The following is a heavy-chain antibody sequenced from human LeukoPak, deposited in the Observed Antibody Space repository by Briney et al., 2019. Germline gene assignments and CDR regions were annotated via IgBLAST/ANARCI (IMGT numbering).Heavy chain of an antibody. CDR3: ARDGRDGYNKVLGYFDY. J-gene: IGHJ4*02. V-gene: IGHV3-9*01. D-gene: IGHD5-24*01. CDR2: ISWNSGSI. CDR1: GFTFDDYA. Sequence: PGRSLRLSCAASGFTFDDYAMHWVRQAPGKGLEWVSGISWNSGSIGYADSVKGRFTISRDNAKNSLYLQMNSLRAEDTAVYYCARDGRDGYNKVLGYFDYWGQGTLVTVSS.